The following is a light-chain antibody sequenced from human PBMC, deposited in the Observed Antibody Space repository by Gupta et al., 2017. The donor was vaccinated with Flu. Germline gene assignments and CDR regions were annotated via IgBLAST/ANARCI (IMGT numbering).Light chain of an antibody. J-gene: IGLJ1*01. CDR1: NIGSKS. V-gene: IGLV3-21*02. Sequence: TDRSTGGGNNIGSKSVQWYQQKPGQAPVLVVYDDSEGKTGITERLAGSNSGNKATVTISRVEAGDEEDYYCEVWDRSSDNAYYVFGTGTKVTVL. CDR2: DDS. CDR3: EVWDRSSDNAYYV.